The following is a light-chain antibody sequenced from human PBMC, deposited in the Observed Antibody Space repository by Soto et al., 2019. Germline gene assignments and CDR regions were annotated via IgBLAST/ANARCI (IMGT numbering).Light chain of an antibody. V-gene: IGKV3-20*01. CDR2: AAS. J-gene: IGKJ3*01. CDR1: QSLSSNY. Sequence: ENVLTQSPGTLSLSPGERATLSCRASQSLSSNYLAWYQQKPGQAPRLLIYAASSRATGIPDRFSGSGSGTDFTLTISRLEPEDFAVYYCQQFGSSQFTFGPGTKVDIK. CDR3: QQFGSSQFT.